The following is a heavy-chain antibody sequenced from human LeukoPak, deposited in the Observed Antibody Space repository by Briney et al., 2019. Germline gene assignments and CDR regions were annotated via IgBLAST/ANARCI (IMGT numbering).Heavy chain of an antibody. D-gene: IGHD5-18*01. CDR3: ARDLGDTAMVDAFDI. CDR1: GFTFSSYT. Sequence: PGGSLRLSCAASGFTFSSYTMNWVRQAPGKGLEWVSYISSSSSTIYYADSVKGRFTISRDNSKNTLYLQMNSLRAEDTAVYYCARDLGDTAMVDAFDIWGQGTMVTVSS. V-gene: IGHV3-48*01. J-gene: IGHJ3*02. CDR2: ISSSSSTI.